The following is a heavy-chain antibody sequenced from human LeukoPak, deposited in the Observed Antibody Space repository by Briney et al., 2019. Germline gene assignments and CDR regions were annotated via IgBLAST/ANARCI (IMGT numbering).Heavy chain of an antibody. CDR2: ISYSGST. J-gene: IGHJ4*02. Sequence: SGTLSLTCTVSGCTISRYFWSWIRQPPGKGLEWIGYISYSGSTTYNPSVVSRVTISADTSKNQFALKLSSVTAAETAVYYCARRVRLKSDYGDYFDYWGQGALVTVSS. CDR1: GCTISRYF. V-gene: IGHV4-59*08. CDR3: ARRVRLKSDYGDYFDY. D-gene: IGHD4-17*01.